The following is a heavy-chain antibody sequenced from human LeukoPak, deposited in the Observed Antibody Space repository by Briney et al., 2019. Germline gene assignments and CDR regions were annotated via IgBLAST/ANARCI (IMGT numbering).Heavy chain of an antibody. CDR3: ARGDIDWLRSPGALYYFDY. D-gene: IGHD5-12*01. CDR1: GASITTHH. Sequence: SETLSLTCAVSGASITTHHWSWIRQSPGKGLEWIGYSHINGGSSYNPSLKSRVTISLDTSENHFSLRLNSVTAADTAVYFCARGDIDWLRSPGALYYFDYWGQGILVTVSS. V-gene: IGHV4-59*11. CDR2: SHINGGS. J-gene: IGHJ4*02.